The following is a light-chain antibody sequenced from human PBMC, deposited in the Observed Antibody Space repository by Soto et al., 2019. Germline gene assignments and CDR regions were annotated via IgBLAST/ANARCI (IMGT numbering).Light chain of an antibody. Sequence: IQLTQTPSSLSASVGDRATITCRASQGISSYLAWYQQKPGKAPKLLIYAASTLQSGVPSRFSGSGSGTDFTLTISSLQPEDFATYYCQQLNSYPWTFGQGTNVEIK. CDR1: QGISSY. V-gene: IGKV1-9*01. CDR3: QQLNSYPWT. J-gene: IGKJ1*01. CDR2: AAS.